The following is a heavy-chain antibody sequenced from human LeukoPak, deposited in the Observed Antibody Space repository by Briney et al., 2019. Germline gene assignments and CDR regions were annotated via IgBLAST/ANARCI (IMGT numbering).Heavy chain of an antibody. J-gene: IGHJ5*02. CDR1: GGSISSSSYY. V-gene: IGHV4-39*07. CDR2: IYYNGST. Sequence: SETLSLTCTVSGGSISSSSYYWGWIRQPPGKGLEWIGSIYYNGSTYYNPSLKSRVTISVDTSKNQFSLKLSSVTAADTAVYYCARVSQLLDNWFDPWGQGTLVTVSS. CDR3: ARVSQLLDNWFDP. D-gene: IGHD2-2*01.